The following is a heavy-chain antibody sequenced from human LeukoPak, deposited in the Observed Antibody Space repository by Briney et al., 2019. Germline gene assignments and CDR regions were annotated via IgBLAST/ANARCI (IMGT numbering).Heavy chain of an antibody. V-gene: IGHV5-51*01. J-gene: IGHJ4*02. CDR1: GYDLTSYW. CDR2: INPGDSGT. D-gene: IGHD4-11*01. Sequence: GESLKISCDISGYDLTSYWIGWARQMPGKGLEWMGIINPGDSGTQYAPSFQGQVTISFGKSISVDKSITTAYLQWSSLGASDTATYYCATTGYSSHWEYYWGQGTLVTVSS. CDR3: ATTGYSSHWEYY.